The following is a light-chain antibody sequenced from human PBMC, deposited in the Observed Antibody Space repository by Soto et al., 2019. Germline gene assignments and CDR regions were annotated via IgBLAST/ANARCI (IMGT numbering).Light chain of an antibody. CDR2: EVS. Sequence: QSALTQPASVSGSPGQSITISCTGTSSDVGGYNYVSWYQQHPGKVPKLMIYEVSDRPSGVSNRFSGSKSGSTASLTISGLQDEDEADYYCSSYTSSTTYVFGTGTKLTVL. J-gene: IGLJ1*01. CDR3: SSYTSSTTYV. CDR1: SSDVGGYNY. V-gene: IGLV2-14*01.